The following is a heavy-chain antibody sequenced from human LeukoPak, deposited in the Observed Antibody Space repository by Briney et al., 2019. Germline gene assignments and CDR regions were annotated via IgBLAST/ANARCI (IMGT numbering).Heavy chain of an antibody. Sequence: GGTLRLSCAASGFIFNTYDMNWVRQAPGKGLEWVSSISGSGGTTYSADSVKGRFTISRDNAKNSLYLQMNSLRAEDTAVYYCARGTHYYDISGYDYWGQGTLVIVSS. CDR1: GFIFNTYD. CDR2: ISGSGGTT. D-gene: IGHD3-22*01. J-gene: IGHJ4*02. V-gene: IGHV3-23*01. CDR3: ARGTHYYDISGYDY.